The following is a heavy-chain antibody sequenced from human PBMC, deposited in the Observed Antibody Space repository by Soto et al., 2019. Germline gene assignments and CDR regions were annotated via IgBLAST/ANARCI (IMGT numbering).Heavy chain of an antibody. CDR3: AKADGEQWLIPHLDN. D-gene: IGHD6-19*01. Sequence: EVQLLASGGGVVQPGGSLRLSCVASGFNFKKFAMAWVRQAPGEVLEWVSGISCCGGSTSYAVSVKGRFSTARDDSKNTLSLQMNGLRVEDTAQYFCAKADGEQWLIPHLDNWGQGTLVTVS. J-gene: IGHJ4*02. CDR2: ISCCGGST. CDR1: GFNFKKFA. V-gene: IGHV3-23*01.